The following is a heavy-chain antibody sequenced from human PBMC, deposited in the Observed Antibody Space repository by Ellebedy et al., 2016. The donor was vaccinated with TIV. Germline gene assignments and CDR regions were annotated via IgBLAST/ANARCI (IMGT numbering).Heavy chain of an antibody. CDR1: GFTVSSNY. V-gene: IGHV3-53*01. Sequence: GESLKISCSASGFTVSSNYMSWVRQAPGKGLEWVSVIYSGGSTYYADSVKGRFTISRDNSKNTLYLQMNSLRAEDTAVNYCAKHNGGDYYDYGMDVWGQGTTVTVSS. CDR2: IYSGGST. D-gene: IGHD4-23*01. CDR3: AKHNGGDYYDYGMDV. J-gene: IGHJ6*02.